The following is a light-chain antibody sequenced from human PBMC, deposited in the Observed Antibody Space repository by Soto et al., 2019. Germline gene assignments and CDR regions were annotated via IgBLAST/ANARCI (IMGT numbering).Light chain of an antibody. CDR2: NTN. Sequence: QAVVTQEPAFSVSPGRTVTLTCGLSSGSVSTSYYPSWYQQTPGQAPRTLIYNTNTRSSGVPDRFSGSILGNKAALTITGAQADDESDYYCVLYVSSGIGVFGGGTKVTVL. CDR1: SGSVSTSYY. J-gene: IGLJ3*02. V-gene: IGLV8-61*01. CDR3: VLYVSSGIGV.